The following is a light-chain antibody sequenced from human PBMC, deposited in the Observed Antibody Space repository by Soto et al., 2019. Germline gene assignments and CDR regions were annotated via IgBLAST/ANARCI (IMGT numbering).Light chain of an antibody. CDR3: QAWGSSVV. J-gene: IGLJ2*01. Sequence: SYELTQPPSVSVSPGQTASITCSGDKLGDKYACWYQQKPGQSPVLVIYQNSNRPSGIPERFSGSNSGNTATLTISGTQAMDEADYYCQAWGSSVVFGGGTKVTVL. V-gene: IGLV3-1*01. CDR1: KLGDKY. CDR2: QNS.